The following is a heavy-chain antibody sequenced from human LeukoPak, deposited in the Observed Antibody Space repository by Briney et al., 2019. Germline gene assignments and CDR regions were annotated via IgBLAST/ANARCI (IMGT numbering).Heavy chain of an antibody. CDR3: AKVEEKSYYDFFEGYNWFDP. V-gene: IGHV3-23*01. D-gene: IGHD3-3*01. CDR1: GFTFSSYA. CDR2: ISGSGGST. J-gene: IGHJ5*02. Sequence: GGSLRLSCAASGFTFSSYAMSWVRQAPGKGLEWVSAISGSGGSTYYADSVKGRFTISRDNSKNTLYLQMNSLRAEDTAVYYCAKVEEKSYYDFFEGYNWFDPWGQGTLVTVSS.